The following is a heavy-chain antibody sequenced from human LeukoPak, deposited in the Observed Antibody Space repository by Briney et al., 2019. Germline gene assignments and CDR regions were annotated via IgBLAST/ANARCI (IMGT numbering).Heavy chain of an antibody. D-gene: IGHD6-6*01. V-gene: IGHV3-30*02. CDR2: IRYDGSNK. J-gene: IGHJ6*03. CDR3: AKDGSTSPFYYYYYYMDV. Sequence: PGGSLRLSCAASGFTFSTYGIHWVRQAPGKGLEWVTFIRYDGSNKYYADSVMGRFTISRDNYKNTVYLQMNSLRTDDTAVYYCAKDGSTSPFYYYYYYMDVWGTGTTVTVSS. CDR1: GFTFSTYG.